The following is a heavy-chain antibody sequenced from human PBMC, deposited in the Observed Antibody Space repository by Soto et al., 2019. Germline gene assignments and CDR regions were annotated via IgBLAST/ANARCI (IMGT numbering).Heavy chain of an antibody. CDR1: GFTFSSYS. CDR2: ISSSSSYI. J-gene: IGHJ3*02. CDR3: ASDDRGDSSRYYWSLGTEPVGAFDI. V-gene: IGHV3-21*06. Sequence: EVQLVESGGGLVKPGGSLRLSCAASGFTFSSYSMNWVRRAPGKGLEWVSSISSSSSYIYYADSVKGRFTISRDNAKNSLYLQMHSLRAEDTAVYYCASDDRGDSSRYYWSLGTEPVGAFDIWGRGRMVTASS. D-gene: IGHD3-22*01.